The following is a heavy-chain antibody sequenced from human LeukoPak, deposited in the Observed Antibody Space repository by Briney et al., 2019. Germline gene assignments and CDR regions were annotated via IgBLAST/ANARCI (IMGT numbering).Heavy chain of an antibody. CDR3: ARNEWGSYYFDY. Sequence: GGSLRLSCAASGFTFNSYSMNWVRQAPGKGLQWVSSISGSSGYIYYADSVKGRFTISRDNAKNSLYLQMNSLRAEDTAVYYCARNEWGSYYFDYWGQGTLVTVSS. J-gene: IGHJ4*02. D-gene: IGHD1-1*01. CDR2: ISGSSGYI. V-gene: IGHV3-21*01. CDR1: GFTFNSYS.